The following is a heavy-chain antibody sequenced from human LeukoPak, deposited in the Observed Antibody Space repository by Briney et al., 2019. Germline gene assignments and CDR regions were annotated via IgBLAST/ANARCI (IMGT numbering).Heavy chain of an antibody. Sequence: GGSLRLSCAASGFTFSSYSMNWVRQAPGKGLEWVSSISSSSSYIYYADSVKGRFTIPRDNAKNSLYLQMNSLRAEDTAVYYCARDFSYDILTGYYPYYYYGMDVWGQGTTVTVSS. CDR2: ISSSSSYI. CDR1: GFTFSSYS. V-gene: IGHV3-21*01. CDR3: ARDFSYDILTGYYPYYYYGMDV. J-gene: IGHJ6*02. D-gene: IGHD3-9*01.